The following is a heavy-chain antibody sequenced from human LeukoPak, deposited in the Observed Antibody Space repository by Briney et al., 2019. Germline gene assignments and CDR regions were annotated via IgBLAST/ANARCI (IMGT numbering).Heavy chain of an antibody. J-gene: IGHJ6*02. V-gene: IGHV4-39*01. CDR3: ASHMGGGPLGAMDV. CDR2: IYYSGST. CDR1: GGSISSSSYY. D-gene: IGHD3-16*01. Sequence: SETLSLTCTVSGGSISSSSYYWGWIRQPPGKGLEWIGSIYYSGSTYYNPSLKSRVTISVDTSKNQFSLKLSSVTAADTAVYYCASHMGGGPLGAMDVWGQGTTVTVSS.